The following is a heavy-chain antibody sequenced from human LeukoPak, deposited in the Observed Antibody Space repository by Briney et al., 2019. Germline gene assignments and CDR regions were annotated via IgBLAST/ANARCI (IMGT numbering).Heavy chain of an antibody. CDR2: MNPNSGNT. Sequence: GASVKVSCKASGYTFTSYDINWVRQATGQGLEWMGWMNPNSGNTGYAQKFQGRVTMTRNTSISTAYMELSSLRSEDTAVYYCARVPPRPKYSSSWYLYYFDYWGQGTLVTVSS. CDR1: GYTFTSYD. V-gene: IGHV1-8*02. D-gene: IGHD6-13*01. CDR3: ARVPPRPKYSSSWYLYYFDY. J-gene: IGHJ4*02.